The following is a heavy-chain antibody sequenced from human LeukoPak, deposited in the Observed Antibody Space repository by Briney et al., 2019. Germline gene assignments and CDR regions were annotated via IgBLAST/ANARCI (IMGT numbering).Heavy chain of an antibody. CDR2: IIPIFGTA. J-gene: IGHJ4*02. D-gene: IGHD2-2*01. V-gene: IGHV1-69*05. Sequence: SVKVSCKASGGTFSSYAISWARQAPGQGLEWMGGIIPIFGTANYAQKFQGRVTITTDESTSTAYMELSSLRSEDTAVYYCARGLNCSSTSCYLPFNYWGQGTLVTVSS. CDR1: GGTFSSYA. CDR3: ARGLNCSSTSCYLPFNY.